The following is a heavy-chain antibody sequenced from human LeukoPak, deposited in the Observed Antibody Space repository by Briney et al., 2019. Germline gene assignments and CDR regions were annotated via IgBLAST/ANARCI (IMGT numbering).Heavy chain of an antibody. CDR1: GFTFSSYG. CDR3: AKDKWPPRPPENAWYFDY. Sequence: GGSLRLSCAASGFTFSSYGMHWVRQAPGKGLEWVAFIRYDGSNKYYADSVKGRFTISRDNSKNTLYLQMNSRRAEDTAVYYCAKDKWPPRPPENAWYFDYWGQGTLVTVSS. CDR2: IRYDGSNK. D-gene: IGHD5-12*01. J-gene: IGHJ4*02. V-gene: IGHV3-30*02.